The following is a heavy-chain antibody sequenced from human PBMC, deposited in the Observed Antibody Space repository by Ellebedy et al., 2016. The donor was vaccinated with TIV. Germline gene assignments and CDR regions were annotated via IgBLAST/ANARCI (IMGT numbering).Heavy chain of an antibody. D-gene: IGHD2-2*01. J-gene: IGHJ4*02. CDR3: ARKSLLSLFFDY. V-gene: IGHV3-64*02. CDR1: GFTFSSYA. CDR2: ISTNGDNT. Sequence: GGSLRLSXAASGFTFSSYAMHWVRQAPGKGLEYVSAISTNGDNTYYADSVKGRFTISRDNSKNTLYLQMGSLRAEDMAVYYCARKSLLSLFFDYWGQGTLVTVSS.